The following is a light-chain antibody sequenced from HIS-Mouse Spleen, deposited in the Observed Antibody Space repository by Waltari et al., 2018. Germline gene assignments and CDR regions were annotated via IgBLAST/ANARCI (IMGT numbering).Light chain of an antibody. J-gene: IGLJ2*01. CDR3: DSTDSSGNHRV. V-gene: IGLV3-10*01. Sequence: SYELTQPPSVSVSPGQTARITCPGHALPKKYAYWYQQKSGQAPVLVIYEDSKPPSGIPGRFAGSSSGTMATLTISGAQVEDEADYYCDSTDSSGNHRVFGGGTKLTVL. CDR2: EDS. CDR1: ALPKKY.